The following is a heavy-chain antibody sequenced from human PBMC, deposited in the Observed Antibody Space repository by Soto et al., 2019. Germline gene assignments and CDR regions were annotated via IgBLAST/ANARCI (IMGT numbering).Heavy chain of an antibody. CDR1: GGTFSSYA. V-gene: IGHV1-69*01. CDR2: IIPIFGTA. J-gene: IGHJ6*02. D-gene: IGHD5-18*01. CDR3: ARFTAMVHYYYYGMDV. Sequence: QVQLVQSGAEVKKPGSSVKVSCKASGGTFSSYAISWVRQAPGQGLEWMGGIIPIFGTANYAQKFQGRVTITADEYTSTAYMELSSLRAEDTAVYYCARFTAMVHYYYYGMDVWGQGTTVTVSS.